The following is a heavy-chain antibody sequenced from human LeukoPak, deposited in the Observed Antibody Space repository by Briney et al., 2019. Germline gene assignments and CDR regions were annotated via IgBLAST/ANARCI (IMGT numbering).Heavy chain of an antibody. D-gene: IGHD5-12*01. V-gene: IGHV4-39*01. J-gene: IGHJ4*02. CDR1: GGSISSSSYY. CDR3: ARQWLF. Sequence: PSETLSLTCTVSGGSISSSSYYWGWLRQPPGRGLEWIGSIHHSGSTYYNPSLKSRVTISVDTPKNQFSLRLSSVTAADTAMYYCARQWLFWGQGTLVTVSS. CDR2: IHHSGST.